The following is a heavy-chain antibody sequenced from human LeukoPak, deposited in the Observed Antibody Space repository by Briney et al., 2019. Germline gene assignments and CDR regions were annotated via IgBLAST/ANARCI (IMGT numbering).Heavy chain of an antibody. V-gene: IGHV4-39*01. Sequence: SETLSLTCTLSGGSVSSATYYWAWIRQPPGKGLEWIGSIYYSGSTYYNPSLKSPVTISVDTSKNQFSLKLSSVTAADTAVYHCARHGHHGNYDFWGQGTLVTVSS. CDR2: IYYSGST. CDR1: GGSVSSATYY. J-gene: IGHJ4*02. D-gene: IGHD4-11*01. CDR3: ARHGHHGNYDF.